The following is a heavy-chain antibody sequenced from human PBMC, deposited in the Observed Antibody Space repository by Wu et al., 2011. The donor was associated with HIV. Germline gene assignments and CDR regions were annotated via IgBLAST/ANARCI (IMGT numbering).Heavy chain of an antibody. Sequence: QVQLVQSGAEVKKPGASVKVSCKASGYTFTGYYMHWVRQAPGQGLEWMGWINPNSGGTNYAQKFQGRVTMTRDTSISTAYMELSSLRSDDTAVYYXARDESGSSSYYGMDVWGQGTTVTVSS. J-gene: IGHJ6*02. D-gene: IGHD1-26*01. CDR1: GYTFTGYY. CDR2: INPNSGGT. V-gene: IGHV1-2*02. CDR3: ARDESGSSSYYGMDV.